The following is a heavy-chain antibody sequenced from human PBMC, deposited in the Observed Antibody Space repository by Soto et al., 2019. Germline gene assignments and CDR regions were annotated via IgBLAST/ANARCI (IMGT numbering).Heavy chain of an antibody. Sequence: SETLSLTCSVSGGSISSIDYFWSWIRQPPGKGLEWIGLIYHTGTTYYNPSLRSRVTISIDTSKSQFSMKLNSVTAADTAVYYCARVMAAMQNWLDPWGQGTLVTVSS. CDR2: IYHTGTT. V-gene: IGHV4-30-4*01. J-gene: IGHJ5*02. CDR3: ARVMAAMQNWLDP. D-gene: IGHD2-2*01. CDR1: GGSISSIDYF.